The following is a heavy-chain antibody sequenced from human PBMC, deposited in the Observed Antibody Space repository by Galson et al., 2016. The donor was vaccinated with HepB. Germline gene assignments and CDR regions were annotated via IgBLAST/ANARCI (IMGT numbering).Heavy chain of an antibody. CDR3: ARDADIVKVPAAIRADY. D-gene: IGHD2-2*02. Sequence: SLRLSCAASGFTFSSYGMHWVRQASGKGLEWVAVISYDGSNKYYADSVKGRFTISRDNSKNTLYLQMNSLRAEDTAVYYCARDADIVKVPAAIRADYWGQGTLVTVSS. J-gene: IGHJ4*02. CDR2: ISYDGSNK. V-gene: IGHV3-30*03. CDR1: GFTFSSYG.